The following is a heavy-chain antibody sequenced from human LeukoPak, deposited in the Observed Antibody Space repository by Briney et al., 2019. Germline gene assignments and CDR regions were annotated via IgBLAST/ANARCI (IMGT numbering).Heavy chain of an antibody. D-gene: IGHD3-9*01. CDR2: ISAYNGNT. Sequence: ASVEASCKASGYTFTSYGISWVRQAPGQGLEWIGWISAYNGNTNYAQKLQGRVTMTTDTSTSTAYMELRSLRSDDTAVYYCARDRPFYDILTGYYTSDYWGQGTLVTVSS. V-gene: IGHV1-18*01. CDR1: GYTFTSYG. CDR3: ARDRPFYDILTGYYTSDY. J-gene: IGHJ4*02.